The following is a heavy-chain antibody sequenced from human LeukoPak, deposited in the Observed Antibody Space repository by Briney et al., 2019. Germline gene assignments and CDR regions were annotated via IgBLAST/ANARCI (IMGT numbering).Heavy chain of an antibody. Sequence: GGSLRLSCAASGFTFDDYTMHWVRQAPGKGLEWVSLISWDGGSTYYADSVKGRFTISRDNSKNSLYLQMNSLRAEDTAVYYCARSLTKKDYWGQGTLVTVSS. V-gene: IGHV3-43*01. CDR1: GFTFDDYT. CDR3: ARSLTKKDY. D-gene: IGHD5-24*01. J-gene: IGHJ4*02. CDR2: ISWDGGST.